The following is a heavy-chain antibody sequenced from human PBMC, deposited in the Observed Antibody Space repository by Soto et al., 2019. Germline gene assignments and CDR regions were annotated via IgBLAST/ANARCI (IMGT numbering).Heavy chain of an antibody. CDR3: ARATFWSGYYYYGMDV. D-gene: IGHD3-3*01. CDR2: IIPIFGTA. Sequence: SVKVSCKASGGTFSSYAISWVRQAPGQGLEWMGGIIPIFGTANYAQKFQGRVTITADQSTSTAYMELSSLRAEDTAVYYCARATFWSGYYYYGMDVRGQGTTVTVSS. CDR1: GGTFSSYA. J-gene: IGHJ6*02. V-gene: IGHV1-69*13.